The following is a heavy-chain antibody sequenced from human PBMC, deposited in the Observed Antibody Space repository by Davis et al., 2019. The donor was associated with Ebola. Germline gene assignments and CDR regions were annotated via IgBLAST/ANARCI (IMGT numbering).Heavy chain of an antibody. CDR3: AKDPRNTRLGAIFDY. Sequence: GESLKISCAASGFTFSSYAMSWVRQAPGKGLEWVSAISGSGGSTYYADSVKGRFTISRDNSKNTLYLQMNSLRAEDTAVYYCAKDPRNTRLGAIFDYWGQGTLVTVSS. CDR1: GFTFSSYA. D-gene: IGHD1-26*01. CDR2: ISGSGGST. J-gene: IGHJ4*02. V-gene: IGHV3-23*01.